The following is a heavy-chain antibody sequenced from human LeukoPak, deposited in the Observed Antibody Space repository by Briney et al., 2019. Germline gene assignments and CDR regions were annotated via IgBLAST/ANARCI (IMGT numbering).Heavy chain of an antibody. CDR2: IKSKTDGGTT. Sequence: GGSLRLSCAASGFTFSNAWMSWVRQAPGKGLEWVGRIKSKTDGGTTDYAAPVKGRFTISRDDSKNTLYLQMNSLKAEDTAVYYCTTGGLVVPAAIPGISYYWGQGTLVTVSS. D-gene: IGHD2-2*02. CDR3: TTGGLVVPAAIPGISYY. J-gene: IGHJ4*02. V-gene: IGHV3-15*01. CDR1: GFTFSNAW.